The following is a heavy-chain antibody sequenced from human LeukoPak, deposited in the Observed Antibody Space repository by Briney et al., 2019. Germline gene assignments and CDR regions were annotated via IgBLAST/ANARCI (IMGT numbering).Heavy chain of an antibody. V-gene: IGHV4-34*08. Sequence: GSLRLSCVAAGFTFNYYYMRWIRQPPGKGLEWIGDIDHRGTATYNPSLKSRLSISADAAKNQFSLKLNSVTDADTAVYYCAVGITILGVAASFDSWGQGNLVIVSS. J-gene: IGHJ4*02. D-gene: IGHD3-3*01. CDR3: AVGITILGVAASFDS. CDR2: IDHRGTA. CDR1: GFTFNYYY.